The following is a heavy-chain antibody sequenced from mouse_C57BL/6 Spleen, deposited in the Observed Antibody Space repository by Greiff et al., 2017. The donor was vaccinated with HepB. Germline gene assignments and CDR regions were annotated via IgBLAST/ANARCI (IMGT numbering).Heavy chain of an antibody. CDR1: GYTFTSYW. Sequence: VKLQESGTELVKPGASVKLSCKASGYTFTSYWMHWVKQRPGQGLEWIGNINPSNGGTNYNEKFKSKATLTVDKSSSTAYMQLSSLTSEDSAVYYCARERFTTVPYAMDYWGQGTSVTVSS. CDR2: INPSNGGT. D-gene: IGHD1-1*01. J-gene: IGHJ4*01. V-gene: IGHV1-53*01. CDR3: ARERFTTVPYAMDY.